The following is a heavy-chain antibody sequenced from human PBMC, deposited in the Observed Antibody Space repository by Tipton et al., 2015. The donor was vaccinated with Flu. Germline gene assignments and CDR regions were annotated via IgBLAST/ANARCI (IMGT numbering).Heavy chain of an antibody. V-gene: IGHV4-34*01. CDR2: INHSGST. D-gene: IGHD2-2*01. Sequence: TLSLTCAVYGGSFSGYYWSWIRQPPGKGLEWIGEINHSGSTNYKPSLKSRATIPVDTSKNQFSLKLSSVTAADTAVYYCARSKLGSTSWSYWGQGTLVTVSS. J-gene: IGHJ4*02. CDR3: ARSKLGSTSWSY. CDR1: GGSFSGYY.